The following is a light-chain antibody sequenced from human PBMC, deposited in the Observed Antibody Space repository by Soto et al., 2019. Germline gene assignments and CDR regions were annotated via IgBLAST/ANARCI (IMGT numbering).Light chain of an antibody. J-gene: IGKJ4*01. Sequence: DIQMTQSPSTLSASVGARVTTTSRASQSISSWLAWYQQKPGKAPKLLIYDASSLESGVPSRFSGSGSDTEFTLTINNLQPDDFATYHCQQYNRYSLTFGGGTKV. CDR2: DAS. CDR3: QQYNRYSLT. V-gene: IGKV1-5*01. CDR1: QSISSW.